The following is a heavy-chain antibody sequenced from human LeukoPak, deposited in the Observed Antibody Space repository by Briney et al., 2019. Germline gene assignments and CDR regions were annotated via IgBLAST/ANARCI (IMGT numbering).Heavy chain of an antibody. J-gene: IGHJ6*02. D-gene: IGHD3-10*01. Sequence: SETLSLTCAVYGGSFSGYYWSWIRQPPGKGLEWIGEINHSGSTNYNPSLKSRVTISVDTSKNQFSLKLSSVTAADTAVYYCARNAPYYCGSGAKDGYYYYGMDVWGQGTTVTVSS. CDR3: ARNAPYYCGSGAKDGYYYYGMDV. V-gene: IGHV4-34*01. CDR2: INHSGST. CDR1: GGSFSGYY.